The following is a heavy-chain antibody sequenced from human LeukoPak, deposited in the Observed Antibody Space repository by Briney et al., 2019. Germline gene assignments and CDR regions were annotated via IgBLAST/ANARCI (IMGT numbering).Heavy chain of an antibody. J-gene: IGHJ4*02. V-gene: IGHV4-30-2*01. Sequence: SQTLSLTCTVSGGSISSGGYYWSWIRQPPGKGLEWIGYIYHSGSTYYNPSLKSRVTISVDRSKNQFSLKLSSVTAADTAVYYCARDRARIAAAGTFDYWGQGTLVTVSS. CDR3: ARDRARIAAAGTFDY. CDR1: GGSISSGGYY. CDR2: IYHSGST. D-gene: IGHD6-13*01.